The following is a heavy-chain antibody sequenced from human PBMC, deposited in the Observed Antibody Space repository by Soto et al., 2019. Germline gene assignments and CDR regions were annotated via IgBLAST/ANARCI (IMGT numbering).Heavy chain of an antibody. V-gene: IGHV3-9*01. D-gene: IGHD4-17*01. J-gene: IGHJ4*02. CDR1: GFTFDDYA. CDR3: AKDSLDYGDYSLDY. Sequence: GGSLRLPCAASGFTFDDYAMHWVRQAPGKGLEWVSGISWNSGSIGYADSVKGRFTISRDNAKNSLYLQMNSLRAEDTALYYCAKDSLDYGDYSLDYWGQGTLVTVSS. CDR2: ISWNSGSI.